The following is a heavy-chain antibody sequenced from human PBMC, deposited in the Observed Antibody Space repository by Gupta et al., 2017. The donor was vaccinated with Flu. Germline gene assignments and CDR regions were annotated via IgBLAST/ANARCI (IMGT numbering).Heavy chain of an antibody. CDR1: DYTCTGYG. V-gene: IGHV1-18*01. CDR2: INTYNGHT. CDR3: ARLSGWNFGYFDH. Sequence: QVQLVQSGPEVKKSGASVKVSCQTSDYTCTGYGLYWVPQAPGQGLEWMGWINTYNGHTYYAQNLQGRLTLTADTSTTTAYMELRSLRSDDTAVYFCARLSGWNFGYFDHWGQGTLVTVSS. J-gene: IGHJ4*02. D-gene: IGHD6-19*01.